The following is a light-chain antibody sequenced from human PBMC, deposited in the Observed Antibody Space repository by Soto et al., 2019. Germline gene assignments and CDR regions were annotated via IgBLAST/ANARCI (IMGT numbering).Light chain of an antibody. V-gene: IGKV3-11*01. CDR2: DAS. CDR3: QQRSNWPPIT. CDR1: QTVSNNY. Sequence: DIVLTQSPGTLSLSPGERATLSCRASQTVSNNYLAWYQQKPGQAPRLLIYDASNRATGIPARFSGSGSGTDFTLTISSLEPEDFAVYYCQQRSNWPPITFGQGTRLEIK. J-gene: IGKJ5*01.